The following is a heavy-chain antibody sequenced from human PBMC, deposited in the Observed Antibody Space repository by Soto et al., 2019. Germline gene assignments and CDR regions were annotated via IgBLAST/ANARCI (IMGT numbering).Heavy chain of an antibody. CDR1: GFPFTGYA. D-gene: IGHD3-10*01. CDR3: ANSRVSMVRGLIIIPNY. V-gene: IGHV3-23*01. Sequence: EVQLLESGGGLVQPGGSLRLSCAASGFPFTGYAMSWVRQAPGKGLEWVSAISGHGDATFYADSVKGRFTISRDHSKNTLYLHMNSLRAEDTALYYCANSRVSMVRGLIIIPNYWGQGTLVTVSS. CDR2: ISGHGDAT. J-gene: IGHJ4*02.